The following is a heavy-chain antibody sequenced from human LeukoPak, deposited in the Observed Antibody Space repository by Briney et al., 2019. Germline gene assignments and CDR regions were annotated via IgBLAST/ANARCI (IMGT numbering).Heavy chain of an antibody. CDR2: IWYDGSNY. V-gene: IGHV3-33*06. Sequence: GGSLRLSCAASGFTFSSSGMHWVRQAPGKGLEWVAVIWYDGSNYYYADSVKGRFIISRDNSKNTLHLQMNSLRAEDTAVYYCAKDRVDGDYGDYTGSFDYWGQGTLVTVSS. CDR3: AKDRVDGDYGDYTGSFDY. J-gene: IGHJ4*02. CDR1: GFTFSSSG. D-gene: IGHD4-17*01.